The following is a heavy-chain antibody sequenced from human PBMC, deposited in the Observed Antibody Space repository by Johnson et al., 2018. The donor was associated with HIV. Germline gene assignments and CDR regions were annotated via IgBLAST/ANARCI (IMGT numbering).Heavy chain of an antibody. J-gene: IGHJ3*02. CDR3: VRDRGTVVIWSDAFDM. V-gene: IGHV3-20*04. Sequence: VQLVESGGGVVQPGGSLRLSCAASGFTFDDYGMSWVRQAPGKGLEWVSGINWNGGSTGYADSVKGRFTISRDNAKNSLYLQMNSLRAEDTAVYFCVRDRGTVVIWSDAFDMWGQGTMVTVSS. CDR2: INWNGGST. D-gene: IGHD3-22*01. CDR1: GFTFDDYG.